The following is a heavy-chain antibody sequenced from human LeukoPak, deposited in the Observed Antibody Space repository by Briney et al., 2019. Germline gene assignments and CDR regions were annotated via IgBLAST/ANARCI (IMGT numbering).Heavy chain of an antibody. J-gene: IGHJ4*02. CDR2: LWYDGSNK. Sequence: PGGSLRLSCAASGFTFSTHGMHWVRQAPGKGLEWVAILWYDGSNKYYADSVKGRFTISSDNSKNTLYLQMFSLTAEDTAVFYCARVPYGSGSYSTLDYWGQGTLVTVSS. CDR1: GFTFSTHG. D-gene: IGHD3-10*01. CDR3: ARVPYGSGSYSTLDY. V-gene: IGHV3-33*01.